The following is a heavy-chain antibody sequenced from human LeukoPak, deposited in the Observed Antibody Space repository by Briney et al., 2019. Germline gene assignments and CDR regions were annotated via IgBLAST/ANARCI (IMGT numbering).Heavy chain of an antibody. J-gene: IGHJ4*02. CDR3: VKSVTSGYHYSNFDY. V-gene: IGHV3-23*01. D-gene: IGHD3-22*01. CDR2: ISGSGDST. CDR1: GFIFSGYA. Sequence: GGSLRLSCAASGFIFSGYAMSWVRQAPGKGLEWVSVISGSGDSTYYADSVKGRFTISRDNFKDTLFLQMNSLRAEDTAVYYCVKSVTSGYHYSNFDYWGQGTLATVSS.